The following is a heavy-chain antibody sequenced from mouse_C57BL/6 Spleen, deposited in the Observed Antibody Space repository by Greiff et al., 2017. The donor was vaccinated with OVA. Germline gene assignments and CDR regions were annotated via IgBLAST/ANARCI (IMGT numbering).Heavy chain of an antibody. J-gene: IGHJ4*01. D-gene: IGHD2-4*01. CDR2: IWSGGST. CDR1: GFSLTSYG. V-gene: IGHV2-2*01. CDR3: AKESYDYDVGAMDY. Sequence: VKLQESGPGLVQPSQSLSITCTVSGFSLTSYGVHWVRQSPGKGLEWLGVIWSGGSTDYNAAFISRLSISKDNSKSQVFFKMNSLQADDTAIYYCAKESYDYDVGAMDYWGQGTSVTVSS.